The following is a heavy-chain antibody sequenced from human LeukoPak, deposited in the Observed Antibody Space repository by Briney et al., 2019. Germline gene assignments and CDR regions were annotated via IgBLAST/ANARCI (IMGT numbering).Heavy chain of an antibody. J-gene: IGHJ4*02. D-gene: IGHD2-15*01. CDR1: GGTFSSYA. Sequence: SVKVSCKASGGTFSSYAISWVRQAPGQGLEWMGGIIPIFGTANYAQKFQGRVTIIADESTSTAYMELSSLRSEDTAVYYCAGDDCSGGSCYFDYWAREPWSPSPQ. CDR3: AGDDCSGGSCYFDY. CDR2: IIPIFGTA. V-gene: IGHV1-69*13.